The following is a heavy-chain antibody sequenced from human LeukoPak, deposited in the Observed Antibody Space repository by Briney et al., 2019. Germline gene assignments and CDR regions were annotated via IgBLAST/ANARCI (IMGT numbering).Heavy chain of an antibody. CDR1: GGSISSYY. J-gene: IGHJ4*02. CDR2: TYTSGST. CDR3: ARDKYYYGSSGYHIFDY. V-gene: IGHV4-4*07. D-gene: IGHD3-22*01. Sequence: SETLSLTCTVSGGSISSYYWSWIRQPPGKGLEWIGRTYTSGSTNYKPSLKSRVTMSVDTSKNQFSLKLSSVTAADTAVYYCARDKYYYGSSGYHIFDYWGQGTLVTVSS.